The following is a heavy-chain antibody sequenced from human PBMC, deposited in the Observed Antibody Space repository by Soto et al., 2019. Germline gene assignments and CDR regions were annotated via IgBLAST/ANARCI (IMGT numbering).Heavy chain of an antibody. V-gene: IGHV3-30*18. CDR2: ISYDGSDK. J-gene: IGHJ6*02. CDR3: AKDRHDFWNGYYVSSGMDV. CDR1: GFTFSRYG. Sequence: LRLSCAASGFTFSRYGIHWVRQAPGKGLEWVAVISYDGSDKNYADSVKGRFTISRDNSKNTLYLQMNSLRAEDTAVYYCAKDRHDFWNGYYVSSGMDVWGQGTTVTVSS. D-gene: IGHD3-3*01.